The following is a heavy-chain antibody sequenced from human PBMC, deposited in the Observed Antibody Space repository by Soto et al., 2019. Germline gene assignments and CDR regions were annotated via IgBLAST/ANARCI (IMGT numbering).Heavy chain of an antibody. Sequence: QVQLQQWGAGLLKPSETLSLTCAVYGGSFSGYYWSWIRQPPGKGLEWIGEINHSGSTNYNPSLKSRVTISVDTSNNQFSLKLSSVTAADTAVYYCARQWRHAFDIWGQGTMVTVSS. V-gene: IGHV4-34*01. CDR1: GGSFSGYY. CDR2: INHSGST. CDR3: ARQWRHAFDI. J-gene: IGHJ3*02. D-gene: IGHD6-19*01.